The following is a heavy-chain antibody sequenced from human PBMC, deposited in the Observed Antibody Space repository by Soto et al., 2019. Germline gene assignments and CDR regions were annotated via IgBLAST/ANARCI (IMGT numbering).Heavy chain of an antibody. CDR2: IIPIFGTA. D-gene: IGHD2-2*02. CDR3: ARASVVPAAIPPARAFDI. CDR1: GGTFSSYA. V-gene: IGHV1-69*06. J-gene: IGHJ3*02. Sequence: QVQLVQSGAEVKKPGSSVKVSCKASGGTFSSYAISWVRQAPGQGLEWMGGIIPIFGTANYAQKFQGRVTITAEKSTSTAYMELSSLRSEDTDVYYCARASVVPAAIPPARAFDIWGQGTMVTVSS.